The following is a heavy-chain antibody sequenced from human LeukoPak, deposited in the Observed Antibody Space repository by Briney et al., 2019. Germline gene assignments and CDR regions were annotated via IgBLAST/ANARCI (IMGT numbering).Heavy chain of an antibody. V-gene: IGHV1-69*13. CDR2: IIPIFGTA. Sequence: SVKVSCKASGGTFSSYAISWVRQAPGQGLEWMGGIIPIFGTANYAQKFQGRVTITADESTSTAYMELSSLRSEDTTVYYCARAVGAAIYFDYWGQGTLVTVSS. CDR3: ARAVGAAIYFDY. J-gene: IGHJ4*02. CDR1: GGTFSSYA. D-gene: IGHD1-26*01.